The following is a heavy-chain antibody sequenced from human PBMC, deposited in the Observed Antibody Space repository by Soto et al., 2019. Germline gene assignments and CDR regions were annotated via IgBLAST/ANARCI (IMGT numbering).Heavy chain of an antibody. CDR3: AREAPATYYYYYGMDV. J-gene: IGHJ6*02. D-gene: IGHD6-6*01. Sequence: GGSLRLSCAASGFTSSSYSMNWVRQAPGKGLEWVSSISSSSSYIYYADSVKGRFTISRDNAKNSLYLQMNSLRAEDTAVYYCAREAPATYYYYYGMDVWGQGTTVTVSS. V-gene: IGHV3-21*01. CDR1: GFTSSSYS. CDR2: ISSSSSYI.